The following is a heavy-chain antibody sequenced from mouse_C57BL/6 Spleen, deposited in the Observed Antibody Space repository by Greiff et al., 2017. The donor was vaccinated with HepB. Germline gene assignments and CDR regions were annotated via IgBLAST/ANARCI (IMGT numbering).Heavy chain of an antibody. CDR1: GFTFTDYY. D-gene: IGHD1-3*01. J-gene: IGHJ1*03. CDR2: IRNKANGYTT. Sequence: EVQLVESGGGLVQPGGSLSLSCAASGFTFTDYYMSWVRQPPGKALEWLGFIRNKANGYTTEYSASVKGRFTISRDNSQSILYLQMNTLRAEDSATYYCARYSKGYFDVWGTGTTVTVSS. CDR3: ARYSKGYFDV. V-gene: IGHV7-3*01.